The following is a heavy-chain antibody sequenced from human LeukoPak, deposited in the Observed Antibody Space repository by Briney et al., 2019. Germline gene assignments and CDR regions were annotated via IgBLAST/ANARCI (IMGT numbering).Heavy chain of an antibody. D-gene: IGHD3-10*01. CDR2: ISGVGGST. J-gene: IGHJ3*02. CDR1: GFTFDDYA. V-gene: IGHV3-43*02. Sequence: PGGSLRLSCAASGFTFDDYAVHWVRQAPGKGLEWVSLISGVGGSTYYADSVKGRFTISTDNSKNSLYLQMNSLRTEDTALYYCAKDISDYYGSGGLDIRGQGTMVTVSS. CDR3: AKDISDYYGSGGLDI.